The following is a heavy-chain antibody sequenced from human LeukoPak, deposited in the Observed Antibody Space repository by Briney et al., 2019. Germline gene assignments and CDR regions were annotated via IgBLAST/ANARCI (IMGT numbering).Heavy chain of an antibody. V-gene: IGHV1-2*02. CDR3: ARVDGGITIFGVVSHDAFDI. J-gene: IGHJ3*02. CDR1: GYTFTDYY. Sequence: ASVKVSCKASGYTFTDYYMHWVRQAPGQGLEWMGWINPNSGGTNYAQKFQGRVTMTRDTSISTAYMELSRLRSDDTAVYYCARVDGGITIFGVVSHDAFDIWGQGTMVTVSS. CDR2: INPNSGGT. D-gene: IGHD3-3*01.